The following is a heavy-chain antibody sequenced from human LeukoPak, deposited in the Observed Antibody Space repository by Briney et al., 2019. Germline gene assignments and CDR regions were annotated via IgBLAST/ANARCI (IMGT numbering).Heavy chain of an antibody. CDR3: ARSEVNSSGYWDILY. CDR1: GGSINSYY. CDR2: VDHSRDA. J-gene: IGHJ4*02. V-gene: IGHV4-34*01. D-gene: IGHD3-22*01. Sequence: SETLSLTCTVSGGSINSYYWSWIRQSPRKRLEWIGEVDHSRDANYNQSLKTRVDISVDMSKNHFSLQMNSVTAADTAVYYCARSEVNSSGYWDILYWGQGTLVTVSS.